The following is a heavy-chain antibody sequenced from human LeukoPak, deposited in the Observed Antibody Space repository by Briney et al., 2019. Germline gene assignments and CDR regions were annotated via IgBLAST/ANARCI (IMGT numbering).Heavy chain of an antibody. CDR2: ISWNSGSI. CDR1: GFTFDDYA. CDR3: AYSSSSDFFDY. D-gene: IGHD6-6*01. J-gene: IGHJ4*02. V-gene: IGHV3-9*01. Sequence: PGRSLRLSCAASGFTFDDYAMHWVRQAPGKGLEWVSGISWNSGSIGYADSVKGRFTISRDNAKNSLYLQMNSLRAEDTALYYCAYSSSSDFFDYWGQGTLVTVSS.